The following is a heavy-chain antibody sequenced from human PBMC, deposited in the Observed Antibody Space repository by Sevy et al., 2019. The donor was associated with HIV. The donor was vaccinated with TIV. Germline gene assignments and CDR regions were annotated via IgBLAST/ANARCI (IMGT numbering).Heavy chain of an antibody. J-gene: IGHJ5*02. CDR1: GFTFSSYA. Sequence: GGSLRLSCAASGFTFSSYAMHWVRQAPGKGLEWVAVISYDGSNKYYADSVKGRFTISRDNSKNTLYRQMNSLRAEDTAVYYCARDAGGGSYYDYVWGSYNWRFDPWGQGTLVTVSS. V-gene: IGHV3-30-3*01. CDR3: ARDAGGGSYYDYVWGSYNWRFDP. CDR2: ISYDGSNK. D-gene: IGHD3-16*01.